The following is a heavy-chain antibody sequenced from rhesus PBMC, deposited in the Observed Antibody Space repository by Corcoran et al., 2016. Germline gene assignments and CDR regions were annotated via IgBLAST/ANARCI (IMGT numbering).Heavy chain of an antibody. V-gene: IGHV4S10*01. CDR1: GGSISDSYR. D-gene: IGHD3-28*01. J-gene: IGHJ1*01. CDR2: IYGGRPTP. Sequence: QVQLQESGPGVVKPSETLSLTCAVSGGSISDSYRWSWIRQPPGKGLGWIGYIYGGRPTPNADPPLKSRVPFSKDTPKTPFSLTLSSVTAADTAVYYCARERSGYYGRYFEFWGQGALVTVSS. CDR3: ARERSGYYGRYFEF.